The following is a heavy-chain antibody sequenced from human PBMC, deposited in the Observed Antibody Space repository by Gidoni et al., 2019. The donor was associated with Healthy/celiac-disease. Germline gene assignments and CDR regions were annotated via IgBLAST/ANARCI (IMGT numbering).Heavy chain of an antibody. Sequence: EVQLLESGGGLGQPGGSLRLSCAASGFTFSSYAMSWVRQAPGKGLGWVSAISGSGGSTYYADSVKGRFTISRDNSKNTLYLQMNSLRAEDTAVYYCAKDPYYGSGSYYESFDYWGQGTLVTVSS. CDR2: ISGSGGST. J-gene: IGHJ4*02. CDR1: GFTFSSYA. V-gene: IGHV3-23*01. D-gene: IGHD3-10*01. CDR3: AKDPYYGSGSYYESFDY.